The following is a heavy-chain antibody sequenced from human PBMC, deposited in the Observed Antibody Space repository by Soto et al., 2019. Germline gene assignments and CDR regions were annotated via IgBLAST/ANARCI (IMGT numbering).Heavy chain of an antibody. Sequence: SETLSLTCTVSGGSISSGGYYWSWIRQHPGKGLEWIGYIYDSGSTYYNPSLKSRVIISVDTSKNQFSLKLSSVTAVDTAVYYCASQATGWYPDYWGQGTLVTVSS. V-gene: IGHV4-31*03. D-gene: IGHD6-19*01. J-gene: IGHJ4*02. CDR3: ASQATGWYPDY. CDR2: IYDSGST. CDR1: GGSISSGGYY.